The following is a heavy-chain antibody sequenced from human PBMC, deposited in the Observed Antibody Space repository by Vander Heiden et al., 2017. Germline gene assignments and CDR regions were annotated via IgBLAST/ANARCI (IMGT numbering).Heavy chain of an antibody. J-gene: IGHJ4*02. CDR1: GYSFTTYW. V-gene: IGHV5-51*01. Sequence: EVQLVQSGAEVKKPGESLKISCKGSGYSFTTYWIGWVRQMPGKGLEWMGKMYPGDSDTRYSPSFKGQVTMSADKSSSTAYLQWSSLKASDTAIYYCVRRTGYCNNGVCYFDYWGQGTLVTVSS. CDR3: VRRTGYCNNGVCYFDY. CDR2: MYPGDSDT. D-gene: IGHD2-8*01.